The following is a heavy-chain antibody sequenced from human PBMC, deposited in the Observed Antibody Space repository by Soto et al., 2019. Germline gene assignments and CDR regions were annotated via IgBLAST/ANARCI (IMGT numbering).Heavy chain of an antibody. Sequence: ASVKVSCKASGGTFSSYAISWVRQAPGQGLEWMGGIIPIFGTANYAQKFQGRVTITADESTSTAYMELSSLRSEDTAVYYCARDLSLITRVRVVNEYYYYDGMDVWGQGTTVTVSS. V-gene: IGHV1-69*13. J-gene: IGHJ6*02. CDR2: IIPIFGTA. CDR1: GGTFSSYA. CDR3: ARDLSLITRVRVVNEYYYYDGMDV. D-gene: IGHD3-10*01.